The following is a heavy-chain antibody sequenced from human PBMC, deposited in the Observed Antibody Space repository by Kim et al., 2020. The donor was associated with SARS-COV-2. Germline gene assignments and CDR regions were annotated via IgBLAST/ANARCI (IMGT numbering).Heavy chain of an antibody. CDR2: INPNSGAT. CDR1: GYTFSNLY. Sequence: ASVKVSCKTSGYTFSNLYVHWVRQAPGLGLEWMGWINPNSGATNYAPRFQGRVTMTRHTSISTAYMELNRLRSDDTAMYYCARSGLDSWGQGTLVTVSS. V-gene: IGHV1-2*02. CDR3: ARSGLDS. J-gene: IGHJ4*02.